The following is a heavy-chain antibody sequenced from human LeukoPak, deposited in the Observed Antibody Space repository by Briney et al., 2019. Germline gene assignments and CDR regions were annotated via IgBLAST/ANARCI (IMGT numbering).Heavy chain of an antibody. D-gene: IGHD6-13*01. CDR3: ARVYSSSWYVDY. J-gene: IGHJ4*02. V-gene: IGHV1-2*02. CDR2: INPNNGGT. Sequence: ASVKVSCKASGYTFTGHYMHWVRQAPGQGLEWMGWINPNNGGTNYAQKFQGRVTMTRDTSISTAYMELSRLRSDDTAVYYCARVYSSSWYVDYWGQGTLVTVSS. CDR1: GYTFTGHY.